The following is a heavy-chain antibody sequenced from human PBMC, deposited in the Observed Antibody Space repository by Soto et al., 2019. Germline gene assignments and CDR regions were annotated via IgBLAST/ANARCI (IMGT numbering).Heavy chain of an antibody. CDR2: ISAYNGNT. Sequence: QVQLVQSGAEVKKPGASVKVSCKASGYTFTSYGISWVRQAPGQGLEWMGWISAYNGNTNYAQKLQGRGTMTTDTSTSTAYKELRSLRYDDTAVYYCARAYDFWSGYGAQGDYWGQGTLVTVAS. V-gene: IGHV1-18*01. CDR1: GYTFTSYG. D-gene: IGHD3-3*01. CDR3: ARAYDFWSGYGAQGDY. J-gene: IGHJ4*02.